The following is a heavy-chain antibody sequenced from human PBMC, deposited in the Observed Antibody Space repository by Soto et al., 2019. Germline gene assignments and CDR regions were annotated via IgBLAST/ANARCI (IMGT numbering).Heavy chain of an antibody. CDR3: SPGLTFYFDSNGYYFDS. D-gene: IGHD3-22*01. V-gene: IGHV3-15*07. CDR2: IKRKADGETT. CDR1: GFTFNNAW. J-gene: IGHJ4*02. Sequence: GGSLRLSCAASGFTFNNAWMNWVRQAPGKGLEWVGHIKRKADGETTDYAEPVKGRFTTSSDDSNNTLYLQMNSLKTDDTAVYYCSPGLTFYFDSNGYYFDSWGQGTLVTVSS.